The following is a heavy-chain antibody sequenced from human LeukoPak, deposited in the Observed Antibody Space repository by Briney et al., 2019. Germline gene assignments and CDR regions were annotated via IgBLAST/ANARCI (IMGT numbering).Heavy chain of an antibody. Sequence: SETLSLTCAVSGYSISSGYQWAWIRQSPGEGLEWIGSINHSGSAHYNPSLKSRVTISVETSKNQFSLKMYSVTAADTAVYYCARDPRWLTPDCTSTSCYENYFDPWGQGTLVTVSS. D-gene: IGHD2-2*01. V-gene: IGHV4-38-2*02. CDR2: INHSGSA. CDR1: GYSISSGYQ. J-gene: IGHJ5*02. CDR3: ARDPRWLTPDCTSTSCYENYFDP.